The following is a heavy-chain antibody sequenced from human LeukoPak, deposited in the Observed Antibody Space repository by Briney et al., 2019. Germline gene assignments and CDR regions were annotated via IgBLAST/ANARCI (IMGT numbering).Heavy chain of an antibody. Sequence: GGSLRLSCAASGFIFSSYDRNWVRQAPGNGLEWVSYIGTSGSIIYYADSVKGRFTISRDNAKNSLYLQMNSLRAEDTAVYYCARAHYDSGPYSFDYWGQGTLVTVSS. V-gene: IGHV3-48*03. CDR1: GFIFSSYD. D-gene: IGHD3-16*01. J-gene: IGHJ4*02. CDR3: ARAHYDSGPYSFDY. CDR2: IGTSGSII.